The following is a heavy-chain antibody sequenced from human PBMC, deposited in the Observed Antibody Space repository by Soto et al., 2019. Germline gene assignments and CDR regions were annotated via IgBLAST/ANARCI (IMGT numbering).Heavy chain of an antibody. Sequence: SPRLSCVFSGFSFKNYLIHWVRQAPGKGLVWVSRINTHGTTIDYADSVKGRFSISRDNAKNTAYLQMNSLRAEDTAVYYCARSWGYSSYFDFWGQGPLVTVSS. CDR2: INTHGTTI. D-gene: IGHD5-18*01. J-gene: IGHJ4*02. CDR3: ARSWGYSSYFDF. CDR1: GFSFKNYL. V-gene: IGHV3-74*01.